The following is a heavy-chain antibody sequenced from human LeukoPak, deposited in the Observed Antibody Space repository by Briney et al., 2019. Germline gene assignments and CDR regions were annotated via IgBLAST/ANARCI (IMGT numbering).Heavy chain of an antibody. D-gene: IGHD2-15*01. CDR2: ISSNGGST. J-gene: IGHJ4*02. V-gene: IGHV3-64*01. Sequence: PGGSLRLSCAASGFTFSSYAMHWVRQAPGKGLEYVSAISSNGGSTYYANSVKGRFTISRDNSKNTLYLQMGSLRAEDMAVYYCARGRIGAVRPYWGQGTLVTVSP. CDR1: GFTFSSYA. CDR3: ARGRIGAVRPY.